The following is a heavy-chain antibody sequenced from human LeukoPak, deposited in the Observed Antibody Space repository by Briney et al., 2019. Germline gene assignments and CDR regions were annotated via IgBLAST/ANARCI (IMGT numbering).Heavy chain of an antibody. CDR2: FIPILRTP. V-gene: IGHV1-69*05. CDR1: GGTASSFA. J-gene: IGHJ3*02. CDR3: AAPSRGHAFDI. D-gene: IGHD3-10*01. Sequence: SVKVSCKTSGGTASSFASSWMRQAPGQGPEWMGGFIPILRTPKDAQKFQGRVTISTDEATDTFYMDLSGLRVEDTAVYYCAAPSRGHAFDIWGQGTMVTVS.